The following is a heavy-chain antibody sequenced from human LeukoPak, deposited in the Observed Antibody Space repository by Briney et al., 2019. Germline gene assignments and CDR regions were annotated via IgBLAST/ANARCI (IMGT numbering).Heavy chain of an antibody. D-gene: IGHD6-13*01. CDR3: ARVRIVAAGGAFDI. V-gene: IGHV3-48*03. CDR1: GFTFSRYE. Sequence: GGSLRLSCAASGFTFSRYEMNWVRQAPGKGLEWISYITSSGNSIYYADSLKGRFTISRDNAKNSLYLQMNSLRAEDTAVYYCARVRIVAAGGAFDIWGQGPMVTVSS. J-gene: IGHJ3*02. CDR2: ITSSGNSI.